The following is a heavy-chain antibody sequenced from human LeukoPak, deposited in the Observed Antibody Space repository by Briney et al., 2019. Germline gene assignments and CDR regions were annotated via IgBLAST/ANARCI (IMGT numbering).Heavy chain of an antibody. J-gene: IGHJ4*02. Sequence: GGSLRLSCAASGFTFSSYAMSWVRQAPGKGLEWVSAISGSGGSTYYADSVKGRFTISRDNSKNTLYLQMNSLRAEDTAVYYCAKDRDSYGYVYPYYFDYWGQGTLVTVSS. D-gene: IGHD5-18*01. CDR3: AKDRDSYGYVYPYYFDY. CDR1: GFTFSSYA. V-gene: IGHV3-23*01. CDR2: ISGSGGST.